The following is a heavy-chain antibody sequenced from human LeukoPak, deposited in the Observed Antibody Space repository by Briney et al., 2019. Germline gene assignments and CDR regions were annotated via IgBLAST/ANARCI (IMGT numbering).Heavy chain of an antibody. V-gene: IGHV3-23*01. CDR2: ISHYGDNT. CDR1: TFTFSSFA. CDR3: AKDPPYYYDSSGYGGGAFDI. Sequence: GGSLRLSCAASTFTFSSFAMSWVRQAPGKGLEWLATISHYGDNTYYADSVKGRFTISRDNSKNTVYLQMNSLRAEDTAVYYCAKDPPYYYDSSGYGGGAFDIWGQGTMVTVSS. J-gene: IGHJ3*02. D-gene: IGHD3-22*01.